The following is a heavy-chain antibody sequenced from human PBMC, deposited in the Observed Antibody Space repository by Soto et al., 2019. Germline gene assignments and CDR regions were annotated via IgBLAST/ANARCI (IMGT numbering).Heavy chain of an antibody. V-gene: IGHV3-66*01. CDR2: IYSGGGR. CDR3: ARSPTRINYAHYFDP. CDR1: GFTVSNNC. Sequence: EVQLVESGGGLVQPGGSLRLSCAASGFTVSNNCMSWVREAPGKGLEYVSVIYSGGGRYYADSVKGRFTISRDNSKNTLYLQMNSLGAEDTAVYYCARSPTRINYAHYFDPWGQRTLVTVS. D-gene: IGHD4-4*01. J-gene: IGHJ5*02.